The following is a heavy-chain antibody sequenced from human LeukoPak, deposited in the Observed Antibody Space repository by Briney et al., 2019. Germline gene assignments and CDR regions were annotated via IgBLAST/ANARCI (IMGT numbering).Heavy chain of an antibody. D-gene: IGHD2-2*01. CDR1: GYTFTSYD. V-gene: IGHV1-8*03. CDR3: ARLDQVYCSSTSCYLSAFDI. CDR2: MNPDSGNT. J-gene: IGHJ3*02. Sequence: ASVKVSCKASGYTFTSYDINWVRQATGQGLEWMGWMNPDSGNTGYAQKFQGRVTITRNTSISTAYMELSSLRSEDTAVYYCARLDQVYCSSTSCYLSAFDIWGQGTMVTVSS.